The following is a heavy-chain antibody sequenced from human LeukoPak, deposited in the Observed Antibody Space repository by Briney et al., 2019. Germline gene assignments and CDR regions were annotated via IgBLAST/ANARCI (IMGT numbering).Heavy chain of an antibody. V-gene: IGHV5-51*01. Sequence: GESLKISCKGSGYSFTNYWIGWVRQMPGKGLEWMGIIYPGDSDTRYSPSFQGQVTISADKSISTAFLQWSSLKASDTAMYYCARTSYYDSSVPSDYWGQGTLVTVSS. CDR3: ARTSYYDSSVPSDY. D-gene: IGHD3-22*01. CDR2: IYPGDSDT. CDR1: GYSFTNYW. J-gene: IGHJ4*02.